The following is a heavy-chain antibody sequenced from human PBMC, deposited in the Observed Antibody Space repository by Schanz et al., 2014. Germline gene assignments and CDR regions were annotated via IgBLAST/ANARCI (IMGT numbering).Heavy chain of an antibody. CDR2: VSRSTPDI. CDR3: AKGRFGELSAFDI. V-gene: IGHV3-48*01. Sequence: EVQLLESGGGLVQPGGSLRLSCAASGFTFSSYAMSWVRQAPGKGLEWVSYVSRSTPDIYYADSVKGRFTMSRDNAKNSVFLQMNSLRAEDTAVYYCAKGRFGELSAFDIWGRGTMVTVSS. CDR1: GFTFSSYA. D-gene: IGHD3-10*01. J-gene: IGHJ3*02.